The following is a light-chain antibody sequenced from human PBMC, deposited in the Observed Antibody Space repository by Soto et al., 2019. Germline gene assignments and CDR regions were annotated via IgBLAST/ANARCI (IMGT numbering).Light chain of an antibody. CDR1: QSISSY. CDR2: AAS. Sequence: SSLTASVGDRVTITCRASQSISSYLNLYQLKPGKAPKLLIYAASSLQSGGPSRFRGSGSGTDFTLTISSLQPEDFATYYCQQSSRTPKTFGPGTNVDIK. J-gene: IGKJ1*01. V-gene: IGKV1-39*01. CDR3: QQSSRTPKT.